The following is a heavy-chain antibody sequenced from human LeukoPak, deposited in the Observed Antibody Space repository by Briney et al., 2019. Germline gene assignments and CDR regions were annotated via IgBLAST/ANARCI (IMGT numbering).Heavy chain of an antibody. D-gene: IGHD1-26*01. V-gene: IGHV3-23*01. CDR1: GFTFSNYA. CDR2: ISDRGGNT. J-gene: IGHJ4*02. CDR3: AREAGATGY. Sequence: GGSLRLSCAASGFTFSNYAMSWVRQAPGKGLEWVAGISDRGGNTYYVDSVKGRFTVARDNSKNTLYPQMNSLRDEDTAVYYCAREAGATGYWGQGTLVTVSS.